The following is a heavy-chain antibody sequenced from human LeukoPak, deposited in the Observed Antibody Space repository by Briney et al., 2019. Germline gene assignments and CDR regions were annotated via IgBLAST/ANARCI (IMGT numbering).Heavy chain of an antibody. Sequence: ASVKVSCKASGYTFTSYGISWVRQAPGQGLEWMGWISAYNGNTNYAQKFQGRVTITRNTSISTAYMELSSLRSEDTAVYYCARGFGDQLDDYDFWSGQGYYYYMDVWGKGTTVTVSS. CDR1: GYTFTSYG. CDR2: ISAYNGNT. J-gene: IGHJ6*03. CDR3: ARGFGDQLDDYDFWSGQGYYYYMDV. D-gene: IGHD3-3*01. V-gene: IGHV1-18*01.